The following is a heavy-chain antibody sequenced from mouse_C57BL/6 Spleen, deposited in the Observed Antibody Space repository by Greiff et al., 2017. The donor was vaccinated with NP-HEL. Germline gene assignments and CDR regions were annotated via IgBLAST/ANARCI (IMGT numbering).Heavy chain of an antibody. CDR3: ARKYYYGTMDY. D-gene: IGHD1-1*01. CDR2: IYPGDGDT. CDR1: GYAFSSYW. Sequence: QVQLKQSGAELVKPGASVKISCKASGYAFSSYWMNWVKQRPGKGLEWIGQIYPGDGDTNYNGKFKGKAKLTADKSSSTAYMQLSSLTSEDSAVYFCARKYYYGTMDYWGQGTSVTVSS. J-gene: IGHJ4*01. V-gene: IGHV1-80*01.